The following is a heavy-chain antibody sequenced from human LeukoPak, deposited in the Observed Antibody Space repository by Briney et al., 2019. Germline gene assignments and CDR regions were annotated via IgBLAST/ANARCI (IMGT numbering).Heavy chain of an antibody. Sequence: SETLSLTCAVYGGSFSGYYWSWIRQPPGKGLEWIGEINHSGSTNYNPSLKSRVTISVDTSKNQLSLKLSSVTAADTAVYYCARGSMTTVTRLDYWGQGTLVTVSS. CDR1: GGSFSGYY. J-gene: IGHJ4*02. D-gene: IGHD4-17*01. V-gene: IGHV4-34*01. CDR3: ARGSMTTVTRLDY. CDR2: INHSGST.